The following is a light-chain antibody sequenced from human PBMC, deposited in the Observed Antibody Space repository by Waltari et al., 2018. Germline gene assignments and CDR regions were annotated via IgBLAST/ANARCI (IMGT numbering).Light chain of an antibody. V-gene: IGKV1-12*01. CDR2: DAS. CDR1: QDISRW. Sequence: DIQMTQSPSSVSASVGDRVIITCRARQDISRWLARYQQTPGKAPKFLIYDASTLQSGVPSRFSGTGSGTEFTLTISSLQPEDFATYYCQHGNTFPLTFGGGTKVEIK. J-gene: IGKJ4*01. CDR3: QHGNTFPLT.